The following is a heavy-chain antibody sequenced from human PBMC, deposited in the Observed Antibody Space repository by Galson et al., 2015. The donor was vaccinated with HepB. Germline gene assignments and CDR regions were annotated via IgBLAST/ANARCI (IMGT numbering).Heavy chain of an antibody. CDR3: AREVRVATWAVTRSYYYYYMDV. D-gene: IGHD4-23*01. Sequence: ETLSLTCTVSGGSISSYYWSWIRQPPGKGLEWIGYIYYSGSTNYNPSLKSRVTISVDTSKNQFSLKLSSVTAADTAVYYCAREVRVATWAVTRSYYYYYMDVWGKGTTATVSS. V-gene: IGHV4-59*01. CDR2: IYYSGST. J-gene: IGHJ6*03. CDR1: GGSISSYY.